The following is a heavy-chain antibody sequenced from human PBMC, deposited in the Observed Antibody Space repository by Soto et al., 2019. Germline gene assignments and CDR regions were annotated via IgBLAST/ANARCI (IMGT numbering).Heavy chain of an antibody. V-gene: IGHV3-53*01. CDR1: GFTVTNKY. CDR3: ARVDYGDYGWYFDL. CDR2: IYSGGST. J-gene: IGHJ2*01. Sequence: EVQLVESGGGLIQPGGSLRLSCAASGFTVTNKYMTWVRQAPGKGLEWVSVIYSGGSTSYAGSVKGRFTISRDNSKNILDLQMHSLRAEDTAVYYCARVDYGDYGWYFDLWGRGTLVTVSS. D-gene: IGHD4-17*01.